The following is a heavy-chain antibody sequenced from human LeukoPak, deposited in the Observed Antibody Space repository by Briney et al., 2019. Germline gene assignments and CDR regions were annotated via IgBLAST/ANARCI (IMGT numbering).Heavy chain of an antibody. D-gene: IGHD3-3*01. V-gene: IGHV1-46*01. Sequence: ASVKVSCKASGYTFTSYYMHWVRQAPGQGLEWMGIINPSGGSTSYAQKFQGRVTITADESTSTAYMELSSLRSEDTAVYYCAVKTGGVFGVVIIPSHFDYWGQGTLVTISS. CDR2: INPSGGST. J-gene: IGHJ4*02. CDR1: GYTFTSYY. CDR3: AVKTGGVFGVVIIPSHFDY.